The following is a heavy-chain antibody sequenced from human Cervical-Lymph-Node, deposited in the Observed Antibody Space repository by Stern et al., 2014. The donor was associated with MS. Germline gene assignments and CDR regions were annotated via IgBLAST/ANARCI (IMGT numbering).Heavy chain of an antibody. CDR3: ARAPGSSDF. D-gene: IGHD2-15*01. J-gene: IGHJ4*02. V-gene: IGHV3-48*04. CDR1: GFTVSSYN. Sequence: EVQLEESGGALVQPGGSLRLSCAVSGFTVSSYNMNWVRQAPGKGLEWISYISRSGTGIYYADSVKGRFTISRDNAKNSLYLQMNSLRGEDTAMYYCARAPGSSDFWGRGTLVTVSS. CDR2: ISRSGTGI.